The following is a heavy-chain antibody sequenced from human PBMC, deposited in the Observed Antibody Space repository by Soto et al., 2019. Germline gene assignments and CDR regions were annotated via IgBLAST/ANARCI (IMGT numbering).Heavy chain of an antibody. CDR2: IIPILGIA. Sequence: SVKVSCKASGGTFSSYTISWVRQAPGQGLEWMGRIIPILGIANYAQKFQGRVTITADKSTSTAYMELSSLRSEDTAVYYCARSPYYDFWSGYYDYWGQGTLVTVSS. V-gene: IGHV1-69*02. D-gene: IGHD3-3*01. CDR1: GGTFSSYT. J-gene: IGHJ4*02. CDR3: ARSPYYDFWSGYYDY.